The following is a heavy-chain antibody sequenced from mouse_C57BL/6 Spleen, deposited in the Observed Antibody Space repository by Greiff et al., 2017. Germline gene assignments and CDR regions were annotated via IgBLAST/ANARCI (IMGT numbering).Heavy chain of an antibody. Sequence: QVQLQQSGAELARPGASVKLSCKASGYTFTSYGISWVKQRTGQGLEWIGEIYPRSGNTYYNEKFKGKATLTADKSSSTAYMALRSLTSEDSAVYVCARSGDPAWFAYWGQGTLVTVSA. CDR1: GYTFTSYG. V-gene: IGHV1-81*01. J-gene: IGHJ3*01. CDR3: ARSGDPAWFAY. CDR2: IYPRSGNT. D-gene: IGHD3-1*01.